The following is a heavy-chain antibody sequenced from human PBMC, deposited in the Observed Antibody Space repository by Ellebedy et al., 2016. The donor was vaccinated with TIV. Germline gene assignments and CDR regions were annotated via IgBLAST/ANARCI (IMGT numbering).Heavy chain of an antibody. Sequence: GGSLRLSXLAPGFTFRTDAMSWVRQTPGKGLEWVSGISGSGGSTDYADSVKGRFTSSRDNSKNTLYLQMTSLRAEDTAIYYCAKGGYSSGWYMFHYWGQGTRVTVSS. V-gene: IGHV3-23*01. D-gene: IGHD6-19*01. CDR1: GFTFRTDA. CDR2: ISGSGGST. CDR3: AKGGYSSGWYMFHY. J-gene: IGHJ4*02.